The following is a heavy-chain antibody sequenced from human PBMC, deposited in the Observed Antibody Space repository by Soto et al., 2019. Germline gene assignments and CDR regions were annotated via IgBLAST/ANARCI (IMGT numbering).Heavy chain of an antibody. CDR3: ARETQPMVRGVKGDY. V-gene: IGHV1-69*05. CDR1: GGTFSSYA. CDR2: IIPIFGTA. J-gene: IGHJ4*02. D-gene: IGHD3-10*01. Sequence: SVKVSCKASGGTFSSYAISWVRQAPGQGLEWMGGIIPIFGTANYAQKFQGRVTMTTDKSTSTAYMELRSLRSDDTAVYYCARETQPMVRGVKGDYWGQGTLVTVSS.